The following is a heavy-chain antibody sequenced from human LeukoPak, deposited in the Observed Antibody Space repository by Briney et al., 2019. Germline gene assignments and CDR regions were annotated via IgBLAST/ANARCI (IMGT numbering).Heavy chain of an antibody. D-gene: IGHD4-17*01. CDR1: GFTFSSYG. CDR3: AREPTDYGDTYYFDY. J-gene: IGHJ4*02. CDR2: IWYDGSNK. Sequence: PGGSLRLSCAASGFTFSSYGMHWVRQAPGKGLEWVAVIWYDGSNKYYADSVKGRFTISRDNSKNTLYLQMNSLRAEDTAVYYCAREPTDYGDTYYFDYWGQGTLVTVSS. V-gene: IGHV3-33*01.